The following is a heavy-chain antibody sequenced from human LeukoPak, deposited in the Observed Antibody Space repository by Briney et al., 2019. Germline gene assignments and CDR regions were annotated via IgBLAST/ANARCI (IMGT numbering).Heavy chain of an antibody. CDR3: ARVGGGDGSGWSTTDY. Sequence: GGSLRLSCVASGLTFSSYWMSWVRQAPGKGLEWVANINQDGSEKYDVDSAKGRFTTSRDNAKHSLYLQMNSLRVEATAMYICARVGGGDGSGWSTTDYWGQGTLVTISS. D-gene: IGHD6-19*01. V-gene: IGHV3-7*01. CDR2: INQDGSEK. J-gene: IGHJ4*02. CDR1: GLTFSSYW.